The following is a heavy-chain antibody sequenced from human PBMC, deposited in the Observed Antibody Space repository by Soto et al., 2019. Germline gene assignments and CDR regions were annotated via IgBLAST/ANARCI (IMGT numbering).Heavy chain of an antibody. V-gene: IGHV3-30-3*01. D-gene: IGHD1-26*01. CDR3: VAEVGPRTFDN. CDR2: ISYDGSYQ. CDR1: GFTFREHA. Sequence: QVQLVESGGGVVQPGRSLRLSCAASGFTFREHAMHWVRQAPGKGLEWVALISYDGSYQNYPGSVRGRFTISRDDSRSTLFLQMNSLRDEDTAVYYCVAEVGPRTFDNWGQGTLVTVSS. J-gene: IGHJ4*02.